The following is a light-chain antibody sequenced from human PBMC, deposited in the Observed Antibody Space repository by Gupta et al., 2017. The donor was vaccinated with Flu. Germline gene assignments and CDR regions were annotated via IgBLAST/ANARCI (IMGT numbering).Light chain of an antibody. V-gene: IGLV2-23*02. CDR3: CAYEGSDTFGV. CDR1: VGILCF. Sequence: VGILCFVSCYHKHLFQAPRLVLYDVSKRPSGVSVRFSGSKSGDTASLTISGLQPEEEADYYCCAYEGSDTFGVFGGGAKVTVL. J-gene: IGLJ1*01. CDR2: DVS.